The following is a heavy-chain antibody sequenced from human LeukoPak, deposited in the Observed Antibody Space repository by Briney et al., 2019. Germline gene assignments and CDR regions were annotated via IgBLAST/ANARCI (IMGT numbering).Heavy chain of an antibody. CDR2: MNPNRGNT. J-gene: IGHJ5*02. CDR3: AIAAAGSWWFDP. V-gene: IGHV1-8*01. Sequence: ASVKVSCKASGYTFTSYDINWVRQATGQGLEWMGWMNPNRGNTGYAQKFQGRVTMTRNTSISTAYMELSSLRSEDTAVYYCAIAAAGSWWFDPWGQGTLVTVSS. D-gene: IGHD6-13*01. CDR1: GYTFTSYD.